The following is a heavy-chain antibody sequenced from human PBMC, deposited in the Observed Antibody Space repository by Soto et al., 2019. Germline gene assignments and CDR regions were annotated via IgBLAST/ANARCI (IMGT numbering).Heavy chain of an antibody. V-gene: IGHV4-39*01. D-gene: IGHD1-26*01. CDR2: IYYSGGT. Sequence: QLHLRESGPGLVKPSETLSLTCTVSGGSITSSSYYWGWIRQPPGKGLEWIGSIYYSGGTYYNPSLNSRVTISVDTSKNQFSLKLSSVTAADTAVYYCATQEVGGTYVYPFDPWGQGTLVTVSS. CDR1: GGSITSSSYY. CDR3: ATQEVGGTYVYPFDP. J-gene: IGHJ5*02.